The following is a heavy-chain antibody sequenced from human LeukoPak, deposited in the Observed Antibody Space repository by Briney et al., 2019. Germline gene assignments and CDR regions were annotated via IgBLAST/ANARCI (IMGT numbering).Heavy chain of an antibody. CDR1: GYTFTSYY. J-gene: IGHJ5*02. CDR2: INPSGGST. D-gene: IGHD6-13*01. CDR3: AISAAAGPNWFDP. V-gene: IGHV1-46*01. Sequence: ASVKVSCKAPGYTFTSYYMHWVRQAPGQGLEWMGIINPSGGSTSYAQKFQGRVTMTRDTSTSTVYMELSSLRSEDTAVYYCAISAAAGPNWFDPWGQGTLVTVSS.